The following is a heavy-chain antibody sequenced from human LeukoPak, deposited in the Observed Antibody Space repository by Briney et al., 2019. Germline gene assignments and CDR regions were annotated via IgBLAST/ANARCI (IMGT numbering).Heavy chain of an antibody. J-gene: IGHJ2*01. CDR3: ARDRSSGYHWYFDL. D-gene: IGHD3-22*01. CDR1: GFTFSDYY. CDR2: ISSSGSTI. Sequence: PGGSLRLSCAASGFTFSDYYMSWIRQAPGKGLEWVSHISSSGSTIYYADSVKGRFTISRDNAKNSLYLQMNSLRAEDTAVYYCARDRSSGYHWYFDLWGRGTLVTVSS. V-gene: IGHV3-11*01.